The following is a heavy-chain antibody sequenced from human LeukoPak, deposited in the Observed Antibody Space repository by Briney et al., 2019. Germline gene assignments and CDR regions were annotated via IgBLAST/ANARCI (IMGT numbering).Heavy chain of an antibody. Sequence: GGSLRLSCAASGFTFGSYAMYWVRLAPGKGLEWVSGIFGSGGSAHYADSVKGRFTISRDNSKNTVYLQMDSLRDEDTAIYYCAKTTTGYSSGRYPAWPIDYWGQGTLVTVSS. J-gene: IGHJ4*02. CDR1: GFTFGSYA. CDR2: IFGSGGSA. V-gene: IGHV3-23*01. CDR3: AKTTTGYSSGRYPAWPIDY. D-gene: IGHD2-15*01.